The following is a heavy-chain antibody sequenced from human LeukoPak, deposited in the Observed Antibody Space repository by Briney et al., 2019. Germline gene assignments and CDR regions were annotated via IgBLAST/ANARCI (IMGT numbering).Heavy chain of an antibody. D-gene: IGHD6-6*01. J-gene: IGHJ6*02. CDR2: ISSSGSSI. V-gene: IGHV3-48*03. CDR3: ARDSKRPYHYYGMDV. Sequence: GGSLRLSCAASGFTFSSYEMNWVRQAPGKGLEWVSYISSSGSSIYYADSVKGRFTISRDNAKNSLYLQMNSLRAEDTAVYYCARDSKRPYHYYGMDVWGQGTTVTVSS. CDR1: GFTFSSYE.